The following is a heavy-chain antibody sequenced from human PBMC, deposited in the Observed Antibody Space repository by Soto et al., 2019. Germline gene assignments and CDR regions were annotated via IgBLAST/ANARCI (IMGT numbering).Heavy chain of an antibody. V-gene: IGHV4-30-4*01. CDR3: ARDIAYYYGSGSYYNSYYYYGMDV. J-gene: IGHJ6*02. CDR1: GGSISSGDYY. D-gene: IGHD3-10*01. CDR2: IYYSGST. Sequence: QVQLQESGPGLVKPSQTLSLTCTVSGGSISSGDYYWSWIRQPPGKGLEWIGYIYYSGSTYYNPSLKSRVTISVDTSKNQYSLKLSSVTAADTAVYYCARDIAYYYGSGSYYNSYYYYGMDVWGQGTTVTVSS.